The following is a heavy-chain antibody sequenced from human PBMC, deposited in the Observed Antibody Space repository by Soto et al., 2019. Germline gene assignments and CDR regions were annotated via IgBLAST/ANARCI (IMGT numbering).Heavy chain of an antibody. D-gene: IGHD6-19*01. CDR1: GFAFSSYG. J-gene: IGHJ6*02. CDR3: AGGGHIIAVAGTGYYGMDV. V-gene: IGHV3-33*01. CDR2: IWYDGSNK. Sequence: QVQLVESGGGVVQPGRSLRLSCAASGFAFSSYGMHWVRQAPGKGLEWVAVIWYDGSNKYYADSVKGRFTISRDNSKNTLYLQMNSLRAEDTAVYYCAGGGHIIAVAGTGYYGMDVWGQGTTVTVSS.